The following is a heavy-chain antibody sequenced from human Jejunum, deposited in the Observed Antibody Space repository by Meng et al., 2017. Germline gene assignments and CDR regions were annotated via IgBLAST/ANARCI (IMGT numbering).Heavy chain of an antibody. CDR1: GGSISSGIYF. CDR2: IYYSGTT. Sequence: QVQRPESGPGLVKPSQTLSLTCTVSGGSISSGIYFWTWIRQHPGKGLEWIGNIYYSGTTNYNPSLKSLVTISVDTSKNQFSLKLTSVTAADTAVYYCARGGYYSFDYWGQGTLVTVSS. D-gene: IGHD5-18*01. CDR3: ARGGYYSFDY. V-gene: IGHV4-31*01. J-gene: IGHJ4*02.